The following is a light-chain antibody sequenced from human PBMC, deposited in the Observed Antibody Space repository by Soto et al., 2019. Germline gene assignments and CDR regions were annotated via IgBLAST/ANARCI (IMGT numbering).Light chain of an antibody. CDR1: SSDVGGYNY. V-gene: IGLV2-14*03. CDR3: NSYTSSSTVV. CDR2: DVS. J-gene: IGLJ2*01. Sequence: QSALTQPVSVSGSPGQSITISCTGTSSDVGGYNYVSWYQHHPGKAPKLMIYDVSNRPSGVSDRFSGSKSGNTASLTISGLQAEDEADYYCNSYTSSSTVVFGGGTKLTVL.